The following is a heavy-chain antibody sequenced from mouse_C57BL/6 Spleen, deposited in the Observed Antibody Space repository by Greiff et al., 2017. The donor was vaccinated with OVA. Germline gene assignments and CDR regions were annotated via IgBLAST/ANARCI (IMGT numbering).Heavy chain of an antibody. D-gene: IGHD1-1*01. CDR3: ARGVYGSMPAWFAY. CDR2: IHPNSGST. J-gene: IGHJ3*01. V-gene: IGHV1-64*01. Sequence: VKLQQPGAELVKPGASVKLSCKASGYTFTSYWMHWVKQRPGQGLEWIGMIHPNSGSTNYTEKFKSKATLTVDKSSSTAYMQLSSLTSEDSAVYYCARGVYGSMPAWFAYWGQGIRGTLPA. CDR1: GYTFTSYW.